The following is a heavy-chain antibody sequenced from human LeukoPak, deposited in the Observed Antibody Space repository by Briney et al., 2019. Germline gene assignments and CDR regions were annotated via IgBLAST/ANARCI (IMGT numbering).Heavy chain of an antibody. CDR3: VRATHFDY. Sequence: SETLSLTCTVSGGSISGSSWSWFRKPPGKGLEWIGDIYYSGSTNYNPSLKSRVTISVDTSKNQFSLKLSSVTAADTAVYYCVRATHFDYWGQGTLVTVSS. CDR2: IYYSGST. J-gene: IGHJ4*02. CDR1: GGSISGSS. V-gene: IGHV4-59*01.